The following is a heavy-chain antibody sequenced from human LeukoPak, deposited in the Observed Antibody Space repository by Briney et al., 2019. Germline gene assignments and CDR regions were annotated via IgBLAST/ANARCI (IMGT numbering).Heavy chain of an antibody. D-gene: IGHD2-2*02. J-gene: IGHJ4*02. CDR2: IKQHGSEK. V-gene: IGHV3-7*01. CDR1: GFTFSSYW. Sequence: AGGSLRLSCAASGFTFSSYWMSWVRQAPGKGLEWVANIKQHGSEKYYADSVKGRFTISRDNAKNSLYLQMDSLRAEDTAVYYCASAIPADYFDYWGQGTLVTVSS. CDR3: ASAIPADYFDY.